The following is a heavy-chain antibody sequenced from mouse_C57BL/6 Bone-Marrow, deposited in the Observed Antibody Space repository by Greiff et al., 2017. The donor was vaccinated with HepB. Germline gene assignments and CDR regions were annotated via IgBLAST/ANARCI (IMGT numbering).Heavy chain of an antibody. CDR3: TFYGNYPYFDY. D-gene: IGHD2-1*01. Sequence: VQLQQSGAELVRPGASVKLSCTASGFNIKDDYMHWVKKRPEQGLEWIGWIDPENGDTEYASKFQGKATITADTSSNTAYLQLSSLTSEDTAVYYCTFYGNYPYFDYWGQGTTLTVSS. CDR2: IDPENGDT. CDR1: GFNIKDDY. V-gene: IGHV14-4*01. J-gene: IGHJ2*01.